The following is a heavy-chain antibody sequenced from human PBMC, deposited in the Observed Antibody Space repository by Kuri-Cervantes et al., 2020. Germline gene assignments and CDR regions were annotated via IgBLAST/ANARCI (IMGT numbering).Heavy chain of an antibody. CDR1: GYTFTSYD. CDR2: MNPNSGNT. Sequence: ASVKVCWKASGYTFTSYDINWVRQATGQGLEWMGWMNPNSGNTGYAQKFQGRVTMTRNTSISTAYMELSSLRSEDTAVYYCARGLPKPIYYGMDVWGQGTTVTVSS. V-gene: IGHV1-8*01. J-gene: IGHJ6*02. CDR3: ARGLPKPIYYGMDV.